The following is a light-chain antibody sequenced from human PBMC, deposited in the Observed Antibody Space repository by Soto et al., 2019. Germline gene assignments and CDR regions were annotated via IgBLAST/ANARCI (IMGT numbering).Light chain of an antibody. CDR1: SSDVGANNY. Sequence: QSALTQPASVSGSPGQSITISCSGTSSDVGANNYVSWYQQHPSKVPKLMIYEVSNRPSGVSNRFSGSKSGNTASLTISGLQAEDEADYYCSSETTTSTFWVFGGGTKLTVL. J-gene: IGLJ3*02. CDR2: EVS. V-gene: IGLV2-14*01. CDR3: SSETTTSTFWV.